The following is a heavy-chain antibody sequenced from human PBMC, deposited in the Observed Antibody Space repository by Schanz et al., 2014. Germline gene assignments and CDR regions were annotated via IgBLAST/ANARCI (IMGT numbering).Heavy chain of an antibody. D-gene: IGHD3-10*01. J-gene: IGHJ4*02. CDR1: GFTFSTST. CDR3: VSSGSYSSYAY. V-gene: IGHV3-48*04. Sequence: EVQLVESGAGLVQPGGSLRLSCAASGFTFSTSTMHWVRQAPGKGLEWVSVIGVEDTTTYYADSVKGRFTISRDNAKSSRFLQMNSLRAEDTAVYHCVSSGSYSSYAYWGQGTLVTVSS. CDR2: IGVEDTTT.